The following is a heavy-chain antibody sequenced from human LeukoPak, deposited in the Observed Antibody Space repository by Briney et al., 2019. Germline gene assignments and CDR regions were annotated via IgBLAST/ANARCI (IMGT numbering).Heavy chain of an antibody. D-gene: IGHD6-19*01. CDR2: IKRDGSEK. Sequence: GGSQRLSCAASGFTFSSYWMSWVRQAPGKGLEWVANIKRDGSEKYYVDSVKGRFTISRDNAKNSLFLQMNSLRAEDTAVFYCARDLDSGWTYGMDLWGQGTTVTVSS. V-gene: IGHV3-7*05. CDR3: ARDLDSGWTYGMDL. CDR1: GFTFSSYW. J-gene: IGHJ6*02.